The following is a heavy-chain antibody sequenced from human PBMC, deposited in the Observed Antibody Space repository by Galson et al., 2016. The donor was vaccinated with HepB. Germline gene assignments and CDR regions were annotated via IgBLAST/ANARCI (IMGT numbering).Heavy chain of an antibody. CDR1: GETFNGYY. CDR2: INHYGSV. Sequence: SETLSLTCAVYGETFNGYYWTWIRQPPGEGLQWIGEINHYGSVNYSPSLKSRVTISVDTSKNQFSLKLKYVTAADTAVYYCAIERGGYCTETTCERGQLLYWGQGNLVTVSS. V-gene: IGHV4-34*01. CDR3: AIERGGYCTETTCERGQLLY. J-gene: IGHJ4*02. D-gene: IGHD2-8*02.